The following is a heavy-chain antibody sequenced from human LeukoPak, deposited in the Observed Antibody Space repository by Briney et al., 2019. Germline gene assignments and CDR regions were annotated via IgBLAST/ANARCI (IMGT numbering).Heavy chain of an antibody. D-gene: IGHD6-13*01. CDR2: IKSKTDGGTT. J-gene: IGHJ4*02. CDR3: KAAGLDAYGD. CDR1: GFTSSNAW. Sequence: NPGGSLRLSCAASGFTSSNAWMSCVRQAPGKGLEWVGRIKSKTDGGTTDYAAPVKGRFTISRDDSKNTLYLQMNSLKTEDTAVYYCKAAGLDAYGDWGQGTLVTVSS. V-gene: IGHV3-15*01.